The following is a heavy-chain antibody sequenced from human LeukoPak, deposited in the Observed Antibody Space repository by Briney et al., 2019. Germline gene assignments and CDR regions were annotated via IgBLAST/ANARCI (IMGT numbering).Heavy chain of an antibody. V-gene: IGHV1-2*06. CDR2: INPNSGGT. D-gene: IGHD3-3*01. Sequence: ASVKVSCKASGYTFTGYYMHWVRQAPGQGLEWMGRINPNSGGTNYAQKLQGRVTMTTDTSTSTAYMELRSLRSDDTAVYYCARDGAYYDFWSGYYYGNWFDPWGQGTLVTVSS. J-gene: IGHJ5*02. CDR3: ARDGAYYDFWSGYYYGNWFDP. CDR1: GYTFTGYY.